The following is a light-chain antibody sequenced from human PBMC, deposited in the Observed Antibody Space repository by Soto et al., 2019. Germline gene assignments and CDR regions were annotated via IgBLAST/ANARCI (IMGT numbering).Light chain of an antibody. J-gene: IGKJ2*01. CDR2: GGS. CDR1: QSVRSDY. CDR3: QQFSTSPIMYT. Sequence: EIVLTQSPGTLSLSPGERATLSCRASQSVRSDYLAWYQQKPGQAPRLLIYGGSTRAIGIPERFSGSASGTDFSLTISRLEPEDFAVYYCQQFSTSPIMYTFGQGTKLEIK. V-gene: IGKV3-20*01.